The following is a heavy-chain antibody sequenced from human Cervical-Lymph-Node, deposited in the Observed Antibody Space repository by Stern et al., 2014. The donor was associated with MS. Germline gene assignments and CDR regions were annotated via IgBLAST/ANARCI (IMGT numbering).Heavy chain of an antibody. J-gene: IGHJ5*02. CDR2: ILPILGLA. CDR3: ARGVVSNRAAATLHNLFDP. CDR1: GGTFSSSYA. D-gene: IGHD2-15*01. Sequence: MQLVESGAEVKKPGSSMNVSCKTSGGTFSSSYAITWLRQAPGQGLEWMGRILPILGLANYAQKFQDRVTITADTSTSTTYMQLSSLRSEDTAVYYCARGVVSNRAAATLHNLFDPWGQGTLVTVSS. V-gene: IGHV1-69*09.